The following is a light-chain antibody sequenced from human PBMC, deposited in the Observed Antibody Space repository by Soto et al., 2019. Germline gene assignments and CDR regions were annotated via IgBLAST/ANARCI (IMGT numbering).Light chain of an antibody. V-gene: IGKV3-11*01. CDR1: QSINSY. J-gene: IGKJ4*01. CDR3: QQRACRPST. Sequence: EIVLTQSPGTLSLSPGERATLSCRASQSINSYLAGYQQQPGQAPRLLIYEATNRAIGIPAKFSGSGSGTDFTLTISSLQPEDFAVYYCQQRACRPSTFGGGTKVDVK. CDR2: EAT.